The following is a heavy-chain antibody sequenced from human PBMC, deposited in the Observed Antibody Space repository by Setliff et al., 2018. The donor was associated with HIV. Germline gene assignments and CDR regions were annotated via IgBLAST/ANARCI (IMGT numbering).Heavy chain of an antibody. J-gene: IGHJ1*01. V-gene: IGHV3-21*06. CDR1: GFTFSSYI. CDR3: ARQFDGIVVHIKALDH. D-gene: IGHD2-15*01. CDR2: ISSSGDSK. Sequence: GSLRLSCAASGFTFSSYIMNWVRQAPGKGLEWVASISSSGDSKYYVASVKGRFTIARDNAKNSLYLQMNNLRAEDTAVYYCARQFDGIVVHIKALDHWGQGAWSPSPQ.